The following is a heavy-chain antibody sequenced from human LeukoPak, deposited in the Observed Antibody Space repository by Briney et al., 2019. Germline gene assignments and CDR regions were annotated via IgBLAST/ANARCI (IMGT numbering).Heavy chain of an antibody. CDR1: GYTFTSYG. CDR3: AGGSSSNFDY. J-gene: IGHJ4*02. Sequence: ASVKVSRKASGYTFTSYGISWVRQAPGQGLEWMGWISAYNSNRNYAQKLQGRVTMTTDTCTSTAYMELRSLRSDDTAVYYCAGGSSSNFDYWGQGTLVTVSS. D-gene: IGHD2-15*01. CDR2: ISAYNSNR. V-gene: IGHV1-18*01.